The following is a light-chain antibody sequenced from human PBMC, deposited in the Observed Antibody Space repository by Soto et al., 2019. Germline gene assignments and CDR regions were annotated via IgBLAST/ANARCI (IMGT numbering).Light chain of an antibody. V-gene: IGKV3-20*01. Sequence: EVALSESPCTLSLPQGDSATLSCRASQIVNTFYLAWYQQKPGQPPRLLIYGASSRATGVPDRFSGSGSGTDFTLTISSLQPEDFATYYCQQSYSIPITFGQGTRLEIK. CDR1: QIVNTFY. J-gene: IGKJ5*01. CDR3: QQSYSIPIT. CDR2: GAS.